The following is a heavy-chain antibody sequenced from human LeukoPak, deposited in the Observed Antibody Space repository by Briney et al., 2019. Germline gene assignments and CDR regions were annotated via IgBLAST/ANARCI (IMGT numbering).Heavy chain of an antibody. D-gene: IGHD6-19*01. CDR3: ARVYQYSSGWSYYYYYYMDV. V-gene: IGHV1-18*01. CDR1: GYTFTSYG. CDR2: ISAYNGNT. Sequence: GASVKVSCKASGYTFTSYGTSWVRQAPGQGLEWMGWISAYNGNTNYAQKLQGRVTMTTDTSTSTAYMELRSLRSDDTAVYYCARVYQYSSGWSYYYYYYMDVWGKGTTVTISS. J-gene: IGHJ6*03.